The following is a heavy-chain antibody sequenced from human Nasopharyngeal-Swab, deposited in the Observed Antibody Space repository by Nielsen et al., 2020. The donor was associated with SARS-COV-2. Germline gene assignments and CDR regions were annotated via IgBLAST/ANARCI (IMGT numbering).Heavy chain of an antibody. V-gene: IGHV4-39*07. Sequence: RQAPGKGLEWIGSIYYSGSTYYNPPLKSRVTISVDTSKNQFSLKLSSVTAADTAVYYCASSSWDNWFDPWGQGTLVTVSS. J-gene: IGHJ5*02. D-gene: IGHD6-13*01. CDR3: ASSSWDNWFDP. CDR2: IYYSGST.